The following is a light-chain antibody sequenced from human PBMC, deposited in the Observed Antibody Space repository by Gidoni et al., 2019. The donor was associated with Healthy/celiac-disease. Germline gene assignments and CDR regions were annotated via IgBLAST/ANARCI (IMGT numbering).Light chain of an antibody. CDR3: LQDYNYPWT. CDR2: AAS. CDR1: QGIRND. Sequence: AIQMTQSPSSLSASVGDRVTITCRASQGIRNDLGWYQQKPGKAPKLLIYAASSLQSGVPSRFSGSGSGTDLTLTISSLQPEDFATYYRLQDYNYPWTFGQGTKVEIK. J-gene: IGKJ1*01. V-gene: IGKV1-6*01.